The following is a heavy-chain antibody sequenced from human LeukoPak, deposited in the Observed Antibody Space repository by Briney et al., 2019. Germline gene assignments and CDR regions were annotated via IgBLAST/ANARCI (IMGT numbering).Heavy chain of an antibody. D-gene: IGHD3-10*01. J-gene: IGHJ4*02. Sequence: ASVKVSCKASGYTFTGYYMHWVRQAPGQGLEWMGWINPNSGGTNYAQKFQGRVTMTRDTSISTAYMELSRLRSDDTAVYYCARDFIMVWGGQGAFDYWGQGTLVTVSS. CDR1: GYTFTGYY. CDR3: ARDFIMVWGGQGAFDY. CDR2: INPNSGGT. V-gene: IGHV1-2*02.